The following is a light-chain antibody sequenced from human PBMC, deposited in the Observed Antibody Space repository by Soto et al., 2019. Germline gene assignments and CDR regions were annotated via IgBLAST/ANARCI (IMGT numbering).Light chain of an antibody. CDR1: QSISNN. CDR3: QQYHIWRWT. V-gene: IGKV3-15*01. Sequence: EIVMTQSPATLSVSPGERASLSCRASQSISNNLAWYQQRPGQAPRLLIYAASTRATGIPARFSGSGSGTEFTRTISSLQSEDFAVYYCQQYHIWRWTFGQGTKVEIK. J-gene: IGKJ1*01. CDR2: AAS.